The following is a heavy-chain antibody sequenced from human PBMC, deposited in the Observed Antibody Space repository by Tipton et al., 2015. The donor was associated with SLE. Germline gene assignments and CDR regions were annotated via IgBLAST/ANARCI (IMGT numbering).Heavy chain of an antibody. D-gene: IGHD3-10*01. J-gene: IGHJ4*02. CDR1: GGSISSSSYY. V-gene: IGHV4-39*01. Sequence: TLSLTCTVSGGSISSSSYYWGWIRQPPGKGLEWIGRIYYSGSTYYNPSLKSRVTISVDTSTNQFSLKLSSVTAADTAVYYCARTPHYYGSGSRDYWGQGTLVTVSS. CDR3: ARTPHYYGSGSRDY. CDR2: IYYSGST.